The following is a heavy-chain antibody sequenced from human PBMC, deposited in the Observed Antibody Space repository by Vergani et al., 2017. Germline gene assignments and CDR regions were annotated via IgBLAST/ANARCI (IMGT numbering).Heavy chain of an antibody. CDR2: LYVVGTS. V-gene: IGHV3-66*01. Sequence: EVQLVESGGGLVPPGRSLRLSCAASGFSFGDYAMTWVRQAPGKGLEWVSILYVVGTSDYADSVKGRFTVSRDISKNTLHLQLNSLRVEDTAVYFCSYGMDVWGQGTTVTVSS. CDR1: GFSFGDYA. J-gene: IGHJ6*02. CDR3: SYGMDV.